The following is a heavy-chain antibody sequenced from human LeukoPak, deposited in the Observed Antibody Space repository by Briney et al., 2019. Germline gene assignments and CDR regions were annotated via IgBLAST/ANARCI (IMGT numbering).Heavy chain of an antibody. CDR3: ANGGYYSLDS. J-gene: IGHJ4*02. D-gene: IGHD2-15*01. Sequence: GGSLRLSCAASGFTFRNYGMHWVRQAPGKGLEWVAVISYDGSNKYYADSVKGRFTISRDNSKRTLFLQADSLRGEDTAVYYCANGGYYSLDSWGQGTLVTVSS. V-gene: IGHV3-30*18. CDR1: GFTFRNYG. CDR2: ISYDGSNK.